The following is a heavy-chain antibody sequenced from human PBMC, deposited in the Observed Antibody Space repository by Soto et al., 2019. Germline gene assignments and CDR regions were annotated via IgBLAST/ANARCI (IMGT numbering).Heavy chain of an antibody. Sequence: QITLKESGPALVKPTQTLTLTCTFSGFSLKTTGVGVGWVRQPPGEALEWLAVIYWDDDKRYSPALKSRLTSTKGTCRSQVVLTRINMDPVDTATYYCAHRPVWSPDDFWNAWNWFDPWGQGTLVTVSS. J-gene: IGHJ5*02. CDR1: GFSLKTTGVG. CDR3: AHRPVWSPDDFWNAWNWFDP. CDR2: IYWDDDK. V-gene: IGHV2-5*02. D-gene: IGHD3-3*01.